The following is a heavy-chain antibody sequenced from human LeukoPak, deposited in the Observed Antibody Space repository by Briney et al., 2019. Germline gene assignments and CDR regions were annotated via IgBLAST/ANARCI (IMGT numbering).Heavy chain of an antibody. Sequence: GSLRLSCAASGFTFSSYAMSWVRQAPGKGLEWVSIISGSGGSTYYADSVKGRFTISRDNSKNTSYLQMNSLRAEDTAVYYCAKDRDSLYSSAHWGQGTLVTVSS. CDR3: AKDRDSLYSSAH. CDR2: ISGSGGST. D-gene: IGHD6-19*01. J-gene: IGHJ4*02. CDR1: GFTFSSYA. V-gene: IGHV3-23*01.